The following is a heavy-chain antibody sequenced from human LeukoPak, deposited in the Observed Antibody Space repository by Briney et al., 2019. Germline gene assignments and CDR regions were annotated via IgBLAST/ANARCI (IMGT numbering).Heavy chain of an antibody. D-gene: IGHD3-22*01. V-gene: IGHV3-23*01. J-gene: IGHJ4*02. CDR2: ISGSGGST. CDR3: AKGIYYDSSGYPFDY. Sequence: GGSLRLSCAASGFTFSSYAMSWVRQAPGKGQEWVSAISGSGGSTYYADSVKGRFTISRDNSKNTLYLQMNSLRAEDTAVYYCAKGIYYDSSGYPFDYWGQGTLVTVSS. CDR1: GFTFSSYA.